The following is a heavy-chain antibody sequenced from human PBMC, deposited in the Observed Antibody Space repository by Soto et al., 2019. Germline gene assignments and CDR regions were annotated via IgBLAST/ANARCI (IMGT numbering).Heavy chain of an antibody. J-gene: IGHJ3*02. CDR3: AKVSWVIYAFDI. D-gene: IGHD6-13*01. CDR2: ISGSGGST. CDR1: GFTFSSYA. Sequence: GGSLRLSCAASGFTFSSYAMSWVRQAPGKGLEWVSAISGSGGSTYYADSVKDRFTISRDNSKNTLYLQMNSLRAEDTALDYCAKVSWVIYAFDIWGQGTMVTVSS. V-gene: IGHV3-23*01.